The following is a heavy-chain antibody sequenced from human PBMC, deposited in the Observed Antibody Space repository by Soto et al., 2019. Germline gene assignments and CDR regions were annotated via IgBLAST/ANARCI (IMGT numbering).Heavy chain of an antibody. J-gene: IGHJ4*02. D-gene: IGHD3-10*01. CDR1: GFTFSNYA. V-gene: IGHV3-64D*06. CDR3: VKGSLFSLGSGTSGGPDY. Sequence: GGSLRLSCSGSGFTFSNYAIHWVRQAPGKGLEYVSAINSNGDSTFYADSVKGRFTISRDNSKNTLYLQMSSLRTEDMAVYYCVKGSLFSLGSGTSGGPDYWGQGTLVTVSS. CDR2: INSNGDST.